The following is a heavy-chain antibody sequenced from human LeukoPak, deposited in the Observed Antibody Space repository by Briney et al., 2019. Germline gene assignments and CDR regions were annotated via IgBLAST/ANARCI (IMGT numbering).Heavy chain of an antibody. Sequence: GGSLRLSGAASGFSFRYYGVQWVRQAPGKGLEWVALISYDGSDKYFADSVKGRFSISRDNSQKTLFLQMNSLISEDTAIYYCAKDMRPYSGDRSFLFDQWGQGTLVIVSS. V-gene: IGHV3-30*18. CDR2: ISYDGSDK. J-gene: IGHJ4*02. CDR3: AKDMRPYSGDRSFLFDQ. D-gene: IGHD1-26*01. CDR1: GFSFRYYG.